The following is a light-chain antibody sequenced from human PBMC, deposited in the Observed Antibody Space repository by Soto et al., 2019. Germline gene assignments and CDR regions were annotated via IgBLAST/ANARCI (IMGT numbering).Light chain of an antibody. J-gene: IGKJ4*01. Sequence: DIQMTQSPSSLSASVGDRVTITCRASQSISTYLNWYQQKPGKAPKLLIYAASSLQSGVPSRFSVSGSVTDFTLTISSLQPEDVATYYCQQSYITPPLTFGGGTKVEIK. CDR2: AAS. CDR1: QSISTY. V-gene: IGKV1-39*01. CDR3: QQSYITPPLT.